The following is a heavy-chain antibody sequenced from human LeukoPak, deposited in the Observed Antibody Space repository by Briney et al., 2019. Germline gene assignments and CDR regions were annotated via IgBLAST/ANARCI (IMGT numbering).Heavy chain of an antibody. V-gene: IGHV1-2*02. J-gene: IGHJ4*02. CDR1: GYTFTGYY. CDR2: INPNSGGT. Sequence: AASVKVSCKASGYTFTGYYMHWVRQAPGQGLEWMGWINPNSGGTNYAQKFQGRVTMTRDTSISTAYMELSRLRSDDTVVYYCARDGGYYDSSGYLDYWGQGTLVTVSS. CDR3: ARDGGYYDSSGYLDY. D-gene: IGHD3-22*01.